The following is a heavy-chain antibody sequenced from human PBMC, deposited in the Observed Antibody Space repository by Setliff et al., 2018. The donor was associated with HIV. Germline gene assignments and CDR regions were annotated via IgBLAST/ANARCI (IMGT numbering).Heavy chain of an antibody. CDR1: EFTSSSYA. Sequence: GGSLRLSCAASEFTSSSYAMHWVRQAAGKGLEWVAVIWYDGSIEYYIDSVKGRFTISRDNSKSTLYLQMTNLRAEDTALYFCAKGAGPTTLAEPFDSWGQGTLVTVSS. D-gene: IGHD1-26*01. CDR3: AKGAGPTTLAEPFDS. J-gene: IGHJ4*02. V-gene: IGHV3-33*08. CDR2: IWYDGSIE.